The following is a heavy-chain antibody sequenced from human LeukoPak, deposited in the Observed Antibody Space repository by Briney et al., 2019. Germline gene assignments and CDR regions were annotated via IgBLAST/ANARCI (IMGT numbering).Heavy chain of an antibody. CDR3: AISYYYDSSGYYNDY. Sequence: GASVTVSCKASGYTFTSYAMHWVRQAPGQRLEWMGWINAGNGNTKYSQKFQGRVTITRDTSASTAYMELSSLRSEDTAVYYCAISYYYDSSGYYNDYWGQGTLVTVSS. J-gene: IGHJ4*02. V-gene: IGHV1-3*01. D-gene: IGHD3-22*01. CDR2: INAGNGNT. CDR1: GYTFTSYA.